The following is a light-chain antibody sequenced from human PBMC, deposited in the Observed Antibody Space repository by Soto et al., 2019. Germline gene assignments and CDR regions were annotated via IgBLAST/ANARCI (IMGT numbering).Light chain of an antibody. CDR2: GAS. CDR1: QSVSSN. J-gene: IGKJ1*01. Sequence: EIVMTQSPDTLSVSPGERATLSCRASQSVSSNLAWYQQKPGQAPSLLIYGASARATGIPVRFSGSGSGTDFTLTISSLQSEDFAVYHCQQYENWPRTFGQGTKVEMK. CDR3: QQYENWPRT. V-gene: IGKV3-15*01.